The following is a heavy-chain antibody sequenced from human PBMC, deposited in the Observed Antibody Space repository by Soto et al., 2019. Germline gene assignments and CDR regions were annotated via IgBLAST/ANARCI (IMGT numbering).Heavy chain of an antibody. CDR2: ISAYNGNT. D-gene: IGHD2-15*01. Sequence: ASVKVSCKASGYTFTSYGISWVRQAPGQGLEWMGWISAYNGNTNYAQKLQGRVTMTTDTSTSTAYMELRSLRSDDTAVYYCARWAGYCSGGSCYMTARRAFDIWGQGTMVT. CDR1: GYTFTSYG. J-gene: IGHJ3*02. V-gene: IGHV1-18*01. CDR3: ARWAGYCSGGSCYMTARRAFDI.